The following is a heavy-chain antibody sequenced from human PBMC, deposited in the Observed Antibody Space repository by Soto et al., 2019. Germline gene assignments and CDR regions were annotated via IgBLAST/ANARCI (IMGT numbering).Heavy chain of an antibody. CDR1: GFTFSDYP. D-gene: IGHD6-6*01. CDR2: IGRSGDSA. V-gene: IGHV3-23*01. J-gene: IGHJ6*02. CDR3: TKEAAARQIYYYGLDV. Sequence: VGSLRLSCAPPGFTFSDYPMNLVRQAPGHGLEWVSAIGRSGDSAYYTDSVKGRFTISRDDSKNTLYLQMNSLRAEDTALYYCTKEAAARQIYYYGLDVWGQGTTVTVSS.